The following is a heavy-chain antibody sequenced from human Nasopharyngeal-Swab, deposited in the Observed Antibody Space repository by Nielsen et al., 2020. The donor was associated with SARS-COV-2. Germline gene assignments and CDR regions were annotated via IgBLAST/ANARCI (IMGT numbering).Heavy chain of an antibody. CDR2: ISSSSSTI. D-gene: IGHD3-3*01. J-gene: IGHJ5*02. CDR3: TRESTIFGVAQT. CDR1: GFTFSSYS. Sequence: GESLKISCAASGFTFSSYSMNWVRQAPGKGLEWVSYISSSSSTIYYADSVKGRFTISRDNSKSTLYLQMNSLRVDDTAVYYCTRESTIFGVAQTWGQGTLVTVSS. V-gene: IGHV3-48*01.